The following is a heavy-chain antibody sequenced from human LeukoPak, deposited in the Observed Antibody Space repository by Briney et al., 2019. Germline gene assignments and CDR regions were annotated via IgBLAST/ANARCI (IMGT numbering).Heavy chain of an antibody. CDR3: ARGQYSSGPEDY. D-gene: IGHD6-19*01. CDR2: ISSSSDTI. J-gene: IGHJ4*02. Sequence: PGGSLRLSCAASGFIFSTYSMNWVRQAPGKGLEWVSYISSSSDTIYYADSVKGLLTISRDNAKNSLYLQMNSLRAEHTAVYHCARGQYSSGPEDYWGQGTLVTVSS. CDR1: GFIFSTYS. V-gene: IGHV3-48*01.